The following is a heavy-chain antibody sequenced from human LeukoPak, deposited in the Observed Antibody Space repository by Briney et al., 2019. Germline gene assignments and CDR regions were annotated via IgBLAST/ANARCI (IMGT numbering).Heavy chain of an antibody. Sequence: PPETLSLTCTVSGYSISSGYYWGWIRQPPGKGLEWIGSIYHSGSTYYNPSLKSRVTISVDTSKNQFSLKLSSVTAADTAVYYCARDNYDILTGTHSDYWGQGTLVTVSS. J-gene: IGHJ4*02. CDR3: ARDNYDILTGTHSDY. CDR2: IYHSGST. CDR1: GYSISSGYY. D-gene: IGHD3-9*01. V-gene: IGHV4-38-2*02.